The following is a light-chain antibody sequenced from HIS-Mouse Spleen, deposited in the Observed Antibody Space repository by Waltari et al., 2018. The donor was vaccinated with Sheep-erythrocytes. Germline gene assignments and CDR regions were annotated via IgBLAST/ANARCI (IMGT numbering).Light chain of an antibody. J-gene: IGLJ1*01. CDR1: SSDVGGYNY. CDR2: DVS. CDR3: CSYAGSYNHV. Sequence: QSALTQPRSVSGSPGQSVTISCTGTSSDVGGYNYVSWYQQPPGKAPKLMIYDVSKRPSVVPDRFSGSKSGTTASLTISGLQAEDEADYYCCSYAGSYNHVFATGTKVTVL. V-gene: IGLV2-11*01.